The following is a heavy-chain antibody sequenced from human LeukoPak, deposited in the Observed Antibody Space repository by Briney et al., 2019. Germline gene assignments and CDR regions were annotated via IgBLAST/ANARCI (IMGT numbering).Heavy chain of an antibody. D-gene: IGHD6-19*01. CDR1: GFTFSAYS. J-gene: IGHJ4*02. CDR3: ARDSSGWSRDY. CDR2: INRGSNHI. V-gene: IGHV3-21*06. Sequence: GGSLRLSCAASGFTFSAYSMSWVHQAPGKGLEWVSSINRGSNHIYYADAVKGRFTISRDNAKNSLYLQMNSLRAEDTAIYYCARDSSGWSRDYWGQGTLVTVSS.